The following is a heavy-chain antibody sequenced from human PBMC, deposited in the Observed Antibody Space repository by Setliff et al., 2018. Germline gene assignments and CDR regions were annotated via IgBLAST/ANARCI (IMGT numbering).Heavy chain of an antibody. CDR1: GGIFSNYA. J-gene: IGHJ4*02. CDR2: IIPIFRTA. V-gene: IGHV1-69*05. CDR3: AKDQAAWYYYGSGSYYYDY. Sequence: SVKVSCKASGGIFSNYAITWVRQAPGQGLEWMGGIIPIFRTANYAQKFQGRVTITTDESTSTAYMELSSLRSEDTAVYYCAKDQAAWYYYGSGSYYYDYWGQGTLVTVSS. D-gene: IGHD3-10*01.